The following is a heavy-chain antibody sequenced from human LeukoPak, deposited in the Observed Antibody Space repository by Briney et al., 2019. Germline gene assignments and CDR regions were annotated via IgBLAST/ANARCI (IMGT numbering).Heavy chain of an antibody. J-gene: IGHJ6*02. CDR2: ITASGTAM. CDR3: ARFRIGSSSRTYYYYGMDV. V-gene: IGHV3-48*01. CDR1: GFTFSSYS. D-gene: IGHD6-6*01. Sequence: GGSLRLSCAASGFTFSSYSMNWVRQAPGKGLEWVSHITASGTAMFYADSVKGRFTISRENAKNSLYLQMNSLRAEDTAVYYCARFRIGSSSRTYYYYGMDVWGQGTTVTVSS.